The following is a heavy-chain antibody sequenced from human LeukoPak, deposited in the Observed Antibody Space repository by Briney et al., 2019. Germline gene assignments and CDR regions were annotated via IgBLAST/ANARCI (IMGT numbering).Heavy chain of an antibody. V-gene: IGHV3-49*04. J-gene: IGHJ4*02. Sequence: GGSLRLSCRASGFTFGDYVMTWVRQAPGQGLEWVGFIRSKVYGGTTEYAASVKGRFIISRDDSKSIAYLQMNSLKTEDTAVYYCTRDYGGFDYWGQGTLVTVSS. D-gene: IGHD4-23*01. CDR3: TRDYGGFDY. CDR2: IRSKVYGGTT. CDR1: GFTFGDYV.